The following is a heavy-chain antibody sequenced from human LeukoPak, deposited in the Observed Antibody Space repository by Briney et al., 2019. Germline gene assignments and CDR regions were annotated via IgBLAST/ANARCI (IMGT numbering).Heavy chain of an antibody. CDR3: ARDQSAQLWSYFDY. CDR1: GGSISSGGYY. J-gene: IGHJ4*02. V-gene: IGHV4-31*03. D-gene: IGHD5-18*01. CDR2: IYYSGST. Sequence: SETLSLTCTVSGGSISSGGYYWSWIRQHPGKGLEWIGYIYYSGSTYYNPSLKSRVTISVDTSKNQFSLKLSSVTAADTAVYYCARDQSAQLWSYFDYWGQGTLVTVSS.